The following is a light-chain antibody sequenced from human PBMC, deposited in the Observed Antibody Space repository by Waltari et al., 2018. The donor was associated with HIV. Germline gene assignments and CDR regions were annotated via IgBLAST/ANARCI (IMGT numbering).Light chain of an antibody. Sequence: SSELTQDPAVSVALGQTVRITCQGDSLRSYYASWYQQKPGQAPVLVIYGKTNRPSGIPDRFSGSSSGNTASLTITGAQAEDEADYYCNSRDSSDNRHNYVFGTGTKVTVL. V-gene: IGLV3-19*01. CDR3: NSRDSSDNRHNYV. CDR1: SLRSYY. J-gene: IGLJ1*01. CDR2: GKT.